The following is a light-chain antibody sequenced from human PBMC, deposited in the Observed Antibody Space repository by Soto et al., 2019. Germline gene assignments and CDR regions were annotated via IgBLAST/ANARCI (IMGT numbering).Light chain of an antibody. Sequence: EIVLTQSPGTLSLSPGERATLSCRASESVSSSYLAWYQQKPGQAPRLLIFGASSRATGTPDRFSGSGSGTEFTLTISRLEPEDFAVYYCQQYGSSPPWTFGQGTKVDIK. CDR3: QQYGSSPPWT. CDR1: ESVSSSY. V-gene: IGKV3-20*01. CDR2: GAS. J-gene: IGKJ1*01.